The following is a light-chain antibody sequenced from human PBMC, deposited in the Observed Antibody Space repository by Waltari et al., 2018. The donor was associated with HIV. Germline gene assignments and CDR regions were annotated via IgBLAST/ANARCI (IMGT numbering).Light chain of an antibody. CDR2: DDS. Sequence: SYVLTQTLSVTVAPGQTATIHCGGTNIKSKNVHWYRQRPRQAPTLVVYDDSARPSGIPERFSGSHSENTATLTISRVEAGDEADYYCQVWDSTTDEGVFGGGTKLAVL. CDR3: QVWDSTTDEGV. CDR1: NIKSKN. J-gene: IGLJ2*01. V-gene: IGLV3-21*02.